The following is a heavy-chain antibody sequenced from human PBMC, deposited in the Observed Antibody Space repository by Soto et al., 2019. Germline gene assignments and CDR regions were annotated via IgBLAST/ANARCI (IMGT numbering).Heavy chain of an antibody. Sequence: GGSLRLSCAAYGFTFSSYGMHWVRQAPGKGLEWVAVISYDGSNKYYADSVKGRFTISRDNSKNTLYLQMNSLRAEDTAVYYCAKDLNREREIPPGSFDYWGQGTLVTVSS. V-gene: IGHV3-30*18. CDR3: AKDLNREREIPPGSFDY. CDR1: GFTFSSYG. D-gene: IGHD1-26*01. J-gene: IGHJ4*02. CDR2: ISYDGSNK.